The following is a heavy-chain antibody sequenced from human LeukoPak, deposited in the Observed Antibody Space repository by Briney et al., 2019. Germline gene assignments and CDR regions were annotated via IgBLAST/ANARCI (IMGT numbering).Heavy chain of an antibody. J-gene: IGHJ4*02. Sequence: GGSLRLSCAASGFTFSSYAMSWVRQAPGKGLEWVSAISGSGGSTYYADSVEGRFTISRDNSKNTLYLQMNSLRAEDTAVYYCASLWFGELARFYWGRGTLVTVSS. D-gene: IGHD3-10*01. V-gene: IGHV3-23*01. CDR3: ASLWFGELARFY. CDR2: ISGSGGST. CDR1: GFTFSSYA.